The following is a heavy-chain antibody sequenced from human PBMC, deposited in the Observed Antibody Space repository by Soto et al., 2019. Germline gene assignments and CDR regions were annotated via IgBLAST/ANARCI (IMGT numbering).Heavy chain of an antibody. CDR2: INPSGGST. V-gene: IGHV1-46*01. CDR1: GYTFTSYY. Sequence: ASVKVSCKASGYTFTSYYMHWVRQAPGQGLEWMGIINPSGGSTSYAQKFQGRVTMTRDTSTSTVYMELSSLRSEDTALYYCARGDTYYYDSSGYYYRDYWGQGTLVTVSS. CDR3: ARGDTYYYDSSGYYYRDY. D-gene: IGHD3-22*01. J-gene: IGHJ4*02.